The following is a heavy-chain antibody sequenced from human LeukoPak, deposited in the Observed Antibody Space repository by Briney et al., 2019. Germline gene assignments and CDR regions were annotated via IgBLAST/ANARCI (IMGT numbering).Heavy chain of an antibody. CDR1: GFTFSSYA. CDR3: AKVQSGLHDAFDI. J-gene: IGHJ3*02. Sequence: PGGSLRLSCAASGFTFSSYAMSWVRQAPGKGLEWVSAISGSGGSTDYADSVKGRFTISRDNSKNTLYLQMNSLRAEDTAVYYCAKVQSGLHDAFDIWGQGTMVTVSS. D-gene: IGHD5-18*01. CDR2: ISGSGGST. V-gene: IGHV3-23*01.